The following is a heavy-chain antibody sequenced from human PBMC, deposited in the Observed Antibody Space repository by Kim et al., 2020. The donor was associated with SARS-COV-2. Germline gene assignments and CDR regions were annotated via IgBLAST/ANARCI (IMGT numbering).Heavy chain of an antibody. CDR1: GFTFSSYA. V-gene: IGHV3-23*01. J-gene: IGHJ4*02. Sequence: GGSLRLSCAASGFTFSSYAMSWVRQAPGKGLEWVSAISGSGGSTYYADSVKGRFTISRDNSKNTLYLQMNSLRAEDTAVYYCAGSEWELLGAFDYWGQGTLVTVSS. CDR3: AGSEWELLGAFDY. D-gene: IGHD1-26*01. CDR2: ISGSGGST.